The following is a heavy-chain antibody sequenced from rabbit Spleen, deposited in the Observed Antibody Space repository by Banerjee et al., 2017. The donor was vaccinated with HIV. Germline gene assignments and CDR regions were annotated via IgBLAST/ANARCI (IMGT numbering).Heavy chain of an antibody. CDR2: INAITGRA. CDR1: GFSFSDKAV. Sequence: QEQLVESGGGLVQPEGSLKLSCTASGFSFSDKAVMCWVRQAPGKGLEWIACINAITGRAVYASWAKGRFTFSKTSSTTVTLQMTSLTAADTATYFCARDVDTIYFRFSLWGPGTLVTVS. D-gene: IGHD1-1*01. V-gene: IGHV1S45*01. J-gene: IGHJ4*01. CDR3: ARDVDTIYFRFSL.